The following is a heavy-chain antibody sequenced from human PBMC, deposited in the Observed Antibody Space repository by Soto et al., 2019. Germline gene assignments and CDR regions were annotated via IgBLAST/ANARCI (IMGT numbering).Heavy chain of an antibody. V-gene: IGHV3-23*01. D-gene: IGHD2-8*02. CDR3: VTDVGTGGPLFEL. J-gene: IGHJ4*02. CDR2: IDLSGGAT. CDR1: GLTLNNNS. Sequence: GGSQRLSTWSSGLTLNNNSMACVRPAPGKGLEWVSTIDLSGGATHYAESVKGRFTISRDNSKDTVFLHMAILGVEDAAKYYCVTDVGTGGPLFELWGQGTLVTVS.